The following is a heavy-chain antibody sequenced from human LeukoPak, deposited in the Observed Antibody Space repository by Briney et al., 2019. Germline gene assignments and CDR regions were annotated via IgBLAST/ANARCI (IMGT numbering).Heavy chain of an antibody. V-gene: IGHV4-39*01. CDR1: GGSISSSSYC. J-gene: IGHJ5*02. Sequence: SETLSLTCTVSGGSISSSSYCWGWIRQPPGKGLEWIGSIYYSGSTYYNPSLKSRVTISVDTSKNQFSLKLSSVTAADTAVYYCARHPMIVVGNWFDPWGQGTLVTVSS. CDR3: ARHPMIVVGNWFDP. D-gene: IGHD3-22*01. CDR2: IYYSGST.